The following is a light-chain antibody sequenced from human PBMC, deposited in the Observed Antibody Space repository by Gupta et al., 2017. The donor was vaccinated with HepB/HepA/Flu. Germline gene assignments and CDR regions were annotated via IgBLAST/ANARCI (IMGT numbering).Light chain of an antibody. CDR1: EDITNY. V-gene: IGKV1-33*01. Sequence: DIEMTQSPSSLSASMGDRVTITCQASEDITNYLNWYQQIPGKAPNLLMYDASNLNAGVPSRFSGSGSETDFTLTINNLQPEDSATYYCQHYHSNPLTFGGGTRVEI. J-gene: IGKJ4*01. CDR3: QHYHSNPLT. CDR2: DAS.